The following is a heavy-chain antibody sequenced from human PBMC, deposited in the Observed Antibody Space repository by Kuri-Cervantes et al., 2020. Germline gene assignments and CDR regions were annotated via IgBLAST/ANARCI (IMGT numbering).Heavy chain of an antibody. CDR1: GYTFTSYD. Sequence: ASVKVSCKAPGYTFTSYDINWVRQATGQGLEWMGWMNPNSGNTGYAQKFQGRVIMTRNTSISTAYMELSSLRSEDTAVYYCARGQFYYGSGSYYPYYYYGMDVWGQGTTVTVSS. V-gene: IGHV1-8*01. J-gene: IGHJ6*02. CDR2: MNPNSGNT. D-gene: IGHD3-10*01. CDR3: ARGQFYYGSGSYYPYYYYGMDV.